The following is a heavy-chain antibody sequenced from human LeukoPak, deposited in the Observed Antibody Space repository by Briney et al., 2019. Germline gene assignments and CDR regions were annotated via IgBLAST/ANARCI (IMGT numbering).Heavy chain of an antibody. D-gene: IGHD4-17*01. V-gene: IGHV4-61*01. Sequence: SETLSLTCTVSGGSVSRGSYYWSWIRQPPGKGLEWIGYIFYSGSTNYSHSLKSRVTISVDTSKNQFSLKLSSVTAADTAVYYCARGSRTVTPRDAFDIWGQGTMVTVSS. J-gene: IGHJ3*02. CDR1: GGSVSRGSYY. CDR2: IFYSGST. CDR3: ARGSRTVTPRDAFDI.